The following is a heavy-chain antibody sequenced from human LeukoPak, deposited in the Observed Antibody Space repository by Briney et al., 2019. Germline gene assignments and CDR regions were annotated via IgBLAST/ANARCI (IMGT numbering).Heavy chain of an antibody. Sequence: GGALRLSCAASGFTFSSYAMSWVRQAPGKGREGVSAIIGSGASTYYADSVKGRFTISRDNSKNTLYLQMNSLRAEDTAVYYCAKDLGLSGIVVVPAAMFGFDYWGQGTLVTVSS. D-gene: IGHD2-2*01. V-gene: IGHV3-23*01. CDR2: IIGSGAST. J-gene: IGHJ4*02. CDR1: GFTFSSYA. CDR3: AKDLGLSGIVVVPAAMFGFDY.